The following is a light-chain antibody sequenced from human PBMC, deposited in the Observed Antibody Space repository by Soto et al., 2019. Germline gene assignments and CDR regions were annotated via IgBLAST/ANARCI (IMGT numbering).Light chain of an antibody. CDR2: DAS. Sequence: DIQMTQSPSTLSASVGDRVTITCRASQSISSWLAWYQQKPGKAPKLLIYDASSLESGVPSRFSGSGSGTEFTLTISSLQPDDFATYYCQQYKTSLFGQGTKVEIK. CDR1: QSISSW. J-gene: IGKJ1*01. CDR3: QQYKTSL. V-gene: IGKV1-5*01.